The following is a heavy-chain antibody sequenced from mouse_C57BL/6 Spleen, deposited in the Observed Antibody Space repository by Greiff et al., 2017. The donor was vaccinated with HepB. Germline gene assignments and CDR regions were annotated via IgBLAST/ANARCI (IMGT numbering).Heavy chain of an antibody. Sequence: QVQLQQSGAELVKPGASVKISCKASGYAFSSYWMNWVKQRPGKGLEWIGQIYPGDGDTNYNGKFKGKATLTADKSSSTAYKQLSSLTSEDSAVYFCAREGGYYAMDYWGQGTSVTVSS. CDR2: IYPGDGDT. CDR3: AREGGYYAMDY. V-gene: IGHV1-80*01. J-gene: IGHJ4*01. CDR1: GYAFSSYW.